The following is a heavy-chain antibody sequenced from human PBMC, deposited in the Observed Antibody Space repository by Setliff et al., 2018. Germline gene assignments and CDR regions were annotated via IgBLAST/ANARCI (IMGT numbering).Heavy chain of an antibody. D-gene: IGHD3-10*01. Sequence: SETLSLTCTVSGGSISSGGYYWSWIRQHPGKGLEWIGYIYYSGSTYYNPSLKSRVTISVDTSKNQFSLKLSSVTAADTAVYFCARRYFDSGSYFYFDYWGQGTLVTVSS. CDR2: IYYSGST. J-gene: IGHJ4*02. CDR1: GGSISSGGYY. V-gene: IGHV4-31*03. CDR3: ARRYFDSGSYFYFDY.